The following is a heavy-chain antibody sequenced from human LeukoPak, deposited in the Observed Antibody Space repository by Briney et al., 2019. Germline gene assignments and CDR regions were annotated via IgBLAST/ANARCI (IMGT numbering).Heavy chain of an antibody. Sequence: GGSLRLSCAASGFTFSSYSMNWVRQAPGKGLGWVAVIWYDGSNQGYADSVKGRFTISRDNSKNTLYLQMNRLRAEDTAVYYCARQATSGWGFDCWGQGTLVTVSS. CDR2: IWYDGSNQ. CDR1: GFTFSSYS. CDR3: ARQATSGWGFDC. J-gene: IGHJ4*02. D-gene: IGHD6-19*01. V-gene: IGHV3-33*08.